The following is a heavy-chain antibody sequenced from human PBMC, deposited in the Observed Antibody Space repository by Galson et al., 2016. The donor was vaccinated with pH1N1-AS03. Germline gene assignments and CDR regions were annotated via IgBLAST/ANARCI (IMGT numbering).Heavy chain of an antibody. V-gene: IGHV4-39*01. CDR1: GGSIRSSNDY. D-gene: IGHD3-3*01. CDR2: MYYTGTN. CDR3: ARHATTRSEVFGVPFYHYYYADV. J-gene: IGHJ6*03. Sequence: SETLSPTCTASGGSIRSSNDYWGWIRQTPGKGLEWIESMYYTGTNFYNPSPKSRLPMSVDTSKNQFSLSLSSVTAADTAVYYCARHATTRSEVFGVPFYHYYYADVWGKGTTVTVSS.